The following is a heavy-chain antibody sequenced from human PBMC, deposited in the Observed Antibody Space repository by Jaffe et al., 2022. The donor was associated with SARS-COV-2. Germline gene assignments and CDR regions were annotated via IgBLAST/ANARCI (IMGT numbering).Heavy chain of an antibody. Sequence: EVQLVESGEGLVQPGGSLRLSCTASGFTFSSYAMHWVRQAPGKGLEYVSGITSNGRSIYYADSVKGRFTISRDNSKNTLYLQMGSLRPDDMGVYYCARRYRNDDYYYMDAWGKGTTVTVSS. CDR3: ARRYRNDDYYYMDA. J-gene: IGHJ6*03. CDR2: ITSNGRSI. D-gene: IGHD1-1*01. V-gene: IGHV3-64*02. CDR1: GFTFSSYA.